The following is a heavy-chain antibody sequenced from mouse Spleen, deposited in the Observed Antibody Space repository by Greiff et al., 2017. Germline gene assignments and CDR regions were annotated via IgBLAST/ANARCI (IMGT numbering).Heavy chain of an antibody. D-gene: IGHD2-14*01. J-gene: IGHJ2*01. CDR2: ISSGGGNA. CDR3: ARYRSYFDY. CDR1: GFTFSSYA. Sequence: EVQGVESGGGLVKFGGSLKLSCAASGFTFSSYAMSWVRQTPEKRLEWVATISSGGGNAYYPDSVKGRFTISRDNAKNTLYLQMSSLKSEDTAMYYCARYRSYFDYWGQGTTLTVSS. V-gene: IGHV5-9-3*01.